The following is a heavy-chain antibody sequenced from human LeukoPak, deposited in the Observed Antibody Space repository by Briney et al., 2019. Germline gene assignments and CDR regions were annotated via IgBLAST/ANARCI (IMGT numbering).Heavy chain of an antibody. Sequence: PSETLSLTCTVSGGSISSSSYYWGWIRQPPGKGLEWIGSIYYSGSTYYNPSLKSRVTISVDTSKNQFSLKLSSVTAADTAVYYCARDPSIAARPDAFDIWGQGTMVTVSS. CDR3: ARDPSIAARPDAFDI. CDR2: IYYSGST. J-gene: IGHJ3*02. D-gene: IGHD6-6*01. CDR1: GGSISSSSYY. V-gene: IGHV4-39*02.